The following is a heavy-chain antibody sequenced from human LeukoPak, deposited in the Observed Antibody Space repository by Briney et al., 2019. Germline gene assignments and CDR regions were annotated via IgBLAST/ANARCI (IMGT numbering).Heavy chain of an antibody. V-gene: IGHV3-23*01. CDR2: ISGSGTST. J-gene: IGHJ4*02. CDR1: GFTFSSYA. CDR3: AKFPGANWNYGRYYFDY. D-gene: IGHD1-7*01. Sequence: PGGSLRLSCAASGFTFSSYAMSWVRQAPGKGLEWVSAISGSGTSTYYADSVKGRFTISRDNSKNTLYLQMNSLRAEDTAVYYCAKFPGANWNYGRYYFDYWGQGTLVTVSS.